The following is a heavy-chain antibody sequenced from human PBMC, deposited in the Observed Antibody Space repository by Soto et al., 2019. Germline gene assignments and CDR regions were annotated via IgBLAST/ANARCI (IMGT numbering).Heavy chain of an antibody. J-gene: IGHJ4*02. CDR2: INHSGST. CDR1: GGSFIGYY. CDR3: ARRGSTVTCFDY. Sequence: SETLSLTCAVYGGSFIGYYWSWIRQPPGKGLEWIGEINHSGSTNYNPSLKSRVTISVDTSKNQFSLKLSSVTAADTAVYYCARRGSTVTCFDYWGQGTLVTVSS. D-gene: IGHD4-17*01. V-gene: IGHV4-34*01.